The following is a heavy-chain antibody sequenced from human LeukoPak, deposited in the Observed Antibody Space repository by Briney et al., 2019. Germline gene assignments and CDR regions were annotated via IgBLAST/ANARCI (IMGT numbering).Heavy chain of an antibody. D-gene: IGHD3-22*01. CDR1: GFIVSSNY. Sequence: PGGPLRLSCVASGFIVSSNYMSWVRQAPGKGLEWVSTIYIAGYTYYADSVKGRFTISRDNSKNTLYLQMNSLRAEDTAVYYCARSSHSHYYDTSFDYWGQGTLVTVSS. V-gene: IGHV3-53*01. CDR3: ARSSHSHYYDTSFDY. CDR2: IYIAGYT. J-gene: IGHJ4*02.